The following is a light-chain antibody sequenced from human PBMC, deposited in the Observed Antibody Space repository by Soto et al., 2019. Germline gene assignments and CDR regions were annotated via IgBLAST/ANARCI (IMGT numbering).Light chain of an antibody. CDR3: GTWDSSLPASVV. CDR1: SSNIGSNY. J-gene: IGLJ2*01. Sequence: QSVLTQPPSVSAAPGEKVSISCSGGSSNIGSNYVSWYQQLPGAAPKLLIYDNNKRPSGIPDRFSGSTSGTSATLGITGLQTGDEADYYCGTWDSSLPASVVFGGGTKVTVL. V-gene: IGLV1-51*01. CDR2: DNN.